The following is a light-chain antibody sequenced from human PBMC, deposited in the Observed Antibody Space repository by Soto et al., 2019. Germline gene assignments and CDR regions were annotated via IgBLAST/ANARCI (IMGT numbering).Light chain of an antibody. CDR1: QTVSSNY. CDR3: QQYTGTPTT. J-gene: IGKJ5*01. V-gene: IGKV3-20*01. Sequence: ILLTQSPSTLPLSPGERATLPCRASQTVSSNYLAWCQQRPGQAPSLLIYGASTRAAGIPDRFSGSGSGTDFTLTITRLEHEDSAVYFCQQYTGTPTTFAQGTRLE. CDR2: GAS.